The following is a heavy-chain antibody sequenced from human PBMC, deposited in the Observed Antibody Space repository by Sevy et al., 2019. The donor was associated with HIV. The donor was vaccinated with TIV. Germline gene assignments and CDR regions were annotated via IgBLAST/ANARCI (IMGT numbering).Heavy chain of an antibody. D-gene: IGHD6-13*01. Sequence: GGSLRLSCAASGFTFSSYAMSWVRQAPGKGLEWVSAISGSGGSTYYAHSVKGRFTISRDNSKNTLYLQMNSLRAEDTAVYYCAKAGYSSSWFDYWGQGTLVTVSS. CDR1: GFTFSSYA. CDR3: AKAGYSSSWFDY. CDR2: ISGSGGST. J-gene: IGHJ4*02. V-gene: IGHV3-23*01.